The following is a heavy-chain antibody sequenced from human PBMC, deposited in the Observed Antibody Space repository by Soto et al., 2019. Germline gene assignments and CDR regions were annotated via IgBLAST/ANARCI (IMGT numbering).Heavy chain of an antibody. V-gene: IGHV3-15*07. CDR3: TTCPDYYDSSGYYYFDY. CDR2: IKSKTDGGTT. J-gene: IGHJ4*02. CDR1: GFTFSNAW. D-gene: IGHD3-22*01. Sequence: LSLTCAASGFTFSNAWMNWVRQAPGKGLEWVGRIKSKTDGGTTDYAAPVKGRFTISRDDSKNTLYLQMNSLKTEDTAVYYCTTCPDYYDSSGYYYFDYWGQGTLVTVSS.